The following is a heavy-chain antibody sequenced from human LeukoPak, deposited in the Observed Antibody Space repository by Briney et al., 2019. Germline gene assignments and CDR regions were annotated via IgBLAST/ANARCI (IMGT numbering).Heavy chain of an antibody. J-gene: IGHJ4*02. CDR1: GNSISSGHY. D-gene: IGHD3-9*01. V-gene: IGHV4-38-2*02. Sequence: SETLSLTCSVSGNSISSGHYWGGIRQPPGKGRGWIGSIYLSGTTYYNPSLKRRVTISVDTSKNQFSLQLSSVTAADTAVYFCARIFILSGFSSYFDHWGQGTLVTVSS. CDR2: IYLSGTT. CDR3: ARIFILSGFSSYFDH.